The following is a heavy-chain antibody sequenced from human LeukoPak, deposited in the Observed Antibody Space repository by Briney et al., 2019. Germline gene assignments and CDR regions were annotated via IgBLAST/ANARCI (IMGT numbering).Heavy chain of an antibody. CDR3: ARDRLHYGEYEKTFDY. J-gene: IGHJ4*02. CDR2: ISSSGSTI. CDR1: GFTFSSYE. Sequence: GGSLRLSCAASGFTFSSYEMNWVRQAPGKGLEWVSYISSSGSTIYYADSVKGRFTISRDNAKNSLYLQMNSLRAEDSAVYYCARDRLHYGEYEKTFDYWGQGTLVTVSS. V-gene: IGHV3-48*03. D-gene: IGHD4-17*01.